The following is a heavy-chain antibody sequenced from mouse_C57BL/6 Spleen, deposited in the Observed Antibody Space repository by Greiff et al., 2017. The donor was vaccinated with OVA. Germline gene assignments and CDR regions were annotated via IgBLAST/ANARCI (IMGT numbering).Heavy chain of an antibody. CDR3: ARKRGRDSSGTGYAMDY. D-gene: IGHD3-2*02. CDR1: GFSLTSYA. J-gene: IGHJ4*01. V-gene: IGHV2-9-1*01. CDR2: IWTGGGT. Sequence: VKLVESGPGLVAPSQSLSITCTVSGFSLTSYAISWVRQPPGKGLEWLGVIWTGGGTNYNSALKSRLSISKDNSKSQVFLKMNSLQTDDTARYYCARKRGRDSSGTGYAMDYWGQGTSVTVSS.